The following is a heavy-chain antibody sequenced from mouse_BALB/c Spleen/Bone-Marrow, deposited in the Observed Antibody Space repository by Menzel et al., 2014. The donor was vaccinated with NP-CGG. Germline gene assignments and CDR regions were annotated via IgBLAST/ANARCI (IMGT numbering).Heavy chain of an antibody. J-gene: IGHJ3*01. V-gene: IGHV14-3*02. CDR2: IDPANGNT. Sequence: EVQLQQSGAELVKPGASVKLSYTASGFNIKDTYIHWVKQRPEQGLKWIGGIDPANGNTKYDPKFQGKATITADTSSNTAYLQLSSLTSEDTAVYYCARDYGRTAWFAYWGQGTLVTVSA. D-gene: IGHD1-1*01. CDR1: GFNIKDTY. CDR3: ARDYGRTAWFAY.